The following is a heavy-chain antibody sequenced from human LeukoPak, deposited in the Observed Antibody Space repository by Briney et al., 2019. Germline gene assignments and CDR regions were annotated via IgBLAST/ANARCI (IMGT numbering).Heavy chain of an antibody. CDR3: ADYYASGSYPP. CDR2: ILSKTSGGTT. CDR1: GFSFSNAW. V-gene: IGHV3-15*07. Sequence: KSGGSLRFSCAASGFSFSNAWMNWVRQATGKGLEWVGRILSKTSGGTTDYATPVKGRFTISRDDSKNMLYLHMNSLQIEDTAVYYCADYYASGSYPPWGQGTLVTVSS. J-gene: IGHJ5*02. D-gene: IGHD3-10*01.